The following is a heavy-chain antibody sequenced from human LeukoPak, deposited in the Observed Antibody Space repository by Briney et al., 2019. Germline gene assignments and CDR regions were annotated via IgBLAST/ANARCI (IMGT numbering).Heavy chain of an antibody. Sequence: SETLSLTCTVSGGSISSSSYYWGWIRQPPGKGLEWIGSIYYSGSTYYNPSLKSRVTISVDTSKNQFSLKLSSVTAADTAVYYCARWGSGLSFRWFDPWGQGTLVTVSS. V-gene: IGHV4-39*07. D-gene: IGHD6-19*01. CDR2: IYYSGST. CDR1: GGSISSSSYY. J-gene: IGHJ5*02. CDR3: ARWGSGLSFRWFDP.